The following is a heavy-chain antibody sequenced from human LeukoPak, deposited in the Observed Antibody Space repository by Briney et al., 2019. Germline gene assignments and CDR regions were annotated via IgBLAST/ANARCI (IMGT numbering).Heavy chain of an antibody. Sequence: PGGSLRLSCAASGFTFSSYSMNWVRQAPGKGLEWVSSISSSSSYIYYADSVKGRFTTSRNNAKNSLYLQMNSLRAEDTAVYYCAKVRTTGTTHPGSDFDYWGRGTLVTVSS. CDR2: ISSSSSYI. J-gene: IGHJ4*02. V-gene: IGHV3-21*01. CDR3: AKVRTTGTTHPGSDFDY. D-gene: IGHD1-1*01. CDR1: GFTFSSYS.